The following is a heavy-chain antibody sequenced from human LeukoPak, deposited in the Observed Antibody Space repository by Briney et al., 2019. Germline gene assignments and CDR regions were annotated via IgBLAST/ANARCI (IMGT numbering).Heavy chain of an antibody. J-gene: IGHJ4*02. CDR3: ARDPTTVITLAYYFDD. D-gene: IGHD4-23*01. V-gene: IGHV4-34*01. Sequence: PSETLSLTCAVSGGSFIGYHWNWIRQPPGKGLEWIGEINHSGSTNYNPSLKSRVTISVDTSKKQFSLTLRSLTAADMAVYYCARDPTTVITLAYYFDDWGQGILVTVSS. CDR1: GGSFIGYH. CDR2: INHSGST.